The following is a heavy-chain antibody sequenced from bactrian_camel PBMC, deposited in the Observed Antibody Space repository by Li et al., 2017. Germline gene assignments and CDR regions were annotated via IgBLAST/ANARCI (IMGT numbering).Heavy chain of an antibody. J-gene: IGHJ4*01. CDR3: AAGGPYLCVQTWATSKYYLH. V-gene: IGHV3S28*01. Sequence: VESGGGSVQAGGSLRLSCAASGYDYSPNYMVMGWFRQGPGKEREGLAVIYTGAGNTFSADSVKGRFTISQDDANNTVYLQMDSLQPEDTAIYYCAAGGPYLCVQTWATSKYYLHWGQGTQVTVSS. CDR1: GYDYSPNY. D-gene: IGHD1*01. CDR2: IYTGAGNT.